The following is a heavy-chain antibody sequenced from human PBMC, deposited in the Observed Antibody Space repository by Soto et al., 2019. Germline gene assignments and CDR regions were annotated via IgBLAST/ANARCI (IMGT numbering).Heavy chain of an antibody. CDR1: GFTFSSYA. D-gene: IGHD6-19*01. Sequence: GGSLRLSCAASGFTFSSYAMHWVRQAPGKGLEWVAVISYDGSNKYYADSVKGRFTISRDNSKNTLYLQMNSLRAEDTAVYYCARDGSDVAVAGNWGLFDYWGQGTLVTVSS. V-gene: IGHV3-30-3*01. CDR3: ARDGSDVAVAGNWGLFDY. CDR2: ISYDGSNK. J-gene: IGHJ4*02.